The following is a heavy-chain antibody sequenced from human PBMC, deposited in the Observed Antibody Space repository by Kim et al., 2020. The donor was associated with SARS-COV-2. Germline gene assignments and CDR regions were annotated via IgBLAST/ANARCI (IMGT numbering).Heavy chain of an antibody. Sequence: GGSLRLSCAASGFTFSNYAISWVRQAPGKGLEWVSAINSGGGSTYYADPVKGRFTISRDNSKNTRYLQMNSLRPDDTAVYHCAKDGERGWLAVSYYFDYWGQGTLVTVSS. CDR2: INSGGGST. V-gene: IGHV3-23*01. CDR3: AKDGERGWLAVSYYFDY. J-gene: IGHJ4*02. D-gene: IGHD6-19*01. CDR1: GFTFSNYA.